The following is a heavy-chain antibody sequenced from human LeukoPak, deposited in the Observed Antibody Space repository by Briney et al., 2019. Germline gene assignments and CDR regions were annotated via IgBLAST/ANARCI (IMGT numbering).Heavy chain of an antibody. CDR3: ASGPIVVVILTEYFQH. J-gene: IGHJ1*01. CDR2: IIPIFGTA. D-gene: IGHD3-22*01. V-gene: IGHV1-69*13. CDR1: GGTFSSYA. Sequence: SVKVSCKASGGTFSSYAISWVRQAPGQGLEWMGGIIPIFGTANYAQKFQGRVTITADESTSTAYMELSSLRSEDTAVYYCASGPIVVVILTEYFQHWGQGTLVTVSS.